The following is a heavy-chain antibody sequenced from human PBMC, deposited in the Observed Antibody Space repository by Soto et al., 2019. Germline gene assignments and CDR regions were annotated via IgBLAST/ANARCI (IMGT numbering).Heavy chain of an antibody. CDR1: GFSLSTSGVG. CDR2: IYWDDDK. CDR3: AHRAAVAAPLDY. D-gene: IGHD6-19*01. V-gene: IGHV2-5*02. J-gene: IGHJ4*02. Sequence: QITLKESGPTLVKPTQTLTLTCTFSGFSLSTSGVGVGWIRQPPGKALEWLALIYWDDDKRYNPSLKSRLTITTDTSKNQVVLTMTNMDPVDTATYYCAHRAAVAAPLDYWGQGTLVTVSS.